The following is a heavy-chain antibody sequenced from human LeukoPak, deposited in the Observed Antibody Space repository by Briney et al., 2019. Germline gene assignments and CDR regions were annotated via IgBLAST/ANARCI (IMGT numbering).Heavy chain of an antibody. J-gene: IGHJ6*02. CDR3: SRGPIQLWVHNGVDV. CDR2: IRSKAYRGTT. D-gene: IGHD5-18*01. V-gene: IGHV3-49*04. Sequence: ALRLSFTTSGFNFGYHAMTWVRQAPGEGVEGGGFIRSKAYRGTTEYAASVKGRFTISRDDSKSVVYLQMNSLKSEDTAVYYCSRGPIQLWVHNGVDVWGQGTTVTVSS. CDR1: GFNFGYHA.